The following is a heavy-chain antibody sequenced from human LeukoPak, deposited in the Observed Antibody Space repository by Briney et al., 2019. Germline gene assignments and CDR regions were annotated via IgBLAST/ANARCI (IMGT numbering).Heavy chain of an antibody. CDR2: ISHDGNNK. CDR1: GFTFSTYV. CDR3: ANLGYCTGGSCPDLDY. V-gene: IGHV3-30*18. J-gene: IGHJ4*02. Sequence: PGGSLRLSCAASGFTFSTYVMHWVRQAPGKGLEWVALISHDGNNKYYADSVKGRFTTSRDNSKNTMYLQMNSLRAEDTAVYYCANLGYCTGGSCPDLDYWGQGTLVTVSS. D-gene: IGHD2-15*01.